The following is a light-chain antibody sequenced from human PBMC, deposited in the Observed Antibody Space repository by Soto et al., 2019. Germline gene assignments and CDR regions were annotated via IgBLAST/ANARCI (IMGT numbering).Light chain of an antibody. CDR2: DVS. CDR3: NSYTGSNTPVL. CDR1: SSDIGRYNY. Sequence: QLVLTQPASVSGSPGQTITISCTGTSSDIGRYNYVSWYQQHPGKAPKLMIYDVSNRPSGVSNRFSGSKSGNTASLTISGLQAEDEADYYCNSYTGSNTPVLFGGGTKLTVL. J-gene: IGLJ2*01. V-gene: IGLV2-14*03.